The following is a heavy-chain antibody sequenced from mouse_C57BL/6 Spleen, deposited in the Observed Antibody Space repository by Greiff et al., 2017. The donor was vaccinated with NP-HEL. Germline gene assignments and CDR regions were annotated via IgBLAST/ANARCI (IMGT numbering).Heavy chain of an antibody. CDR1: GFTFSDYG. CDR3: ARKEASGLAY. J-gene: IGHJ3*01. V-gene: IGHV5-17*01. D-gene: IGHD6-1*01. CDR2: ISSGSSTI. Sequence: EVQLVESGGGLVKPGGSLKLSCAASGFTFSDYGMHWVRQAPEKGLEWVAYISSGSSTIYYADTVKGRFTISRDNAKNTLFLQMTSLRSEDTAMYYCARKEASGLAYWGQGTLVTVSA.